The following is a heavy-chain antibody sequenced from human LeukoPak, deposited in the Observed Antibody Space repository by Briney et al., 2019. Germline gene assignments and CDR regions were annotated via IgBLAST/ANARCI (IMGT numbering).Heavy chain of an antibody. CDR1: GFTFSSYA. D-gene: IGHD2-15*01. J-gene: IGHJ3*01. CDR3: TRARPGGGFDV. CDR2: ISLDGSNK. V-gene: IGHV3-30*03. Sequence: GGSLRLSCAVSGFTFSSYAVHWVRQAPGKGLEWVAVISLDGSNKYYADSVKGRFTISRANSKNTLYLQMNSLRADDTAVYYCTRARPGGGFDVWGQGTMVTVSS.